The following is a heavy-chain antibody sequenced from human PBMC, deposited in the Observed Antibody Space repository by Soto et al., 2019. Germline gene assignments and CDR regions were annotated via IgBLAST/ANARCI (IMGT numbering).Heavy chain of an antibody. CDR2: ISSSSSTI. CDR1: GFTFSSYS. J-gene: IGHJ4*02. CDR3: ARDSDDYIWGSYRYIDY. Sequence: GGSLRLSCAASGFTFSSYSMNWVRQAPGKGLEWVSYISSSSSTIYYADSVKGRFTISRDNAKNSLYLQMNSLRAEDTAVYYCARDSDDYIWGSYRYIDYWGQGTLVTVSS. V-gene: IGHV3-48*01. D-gene: IGHD3-16*02.